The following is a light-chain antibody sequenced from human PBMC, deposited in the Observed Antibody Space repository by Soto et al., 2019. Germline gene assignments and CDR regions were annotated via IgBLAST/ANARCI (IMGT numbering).Light chain of an antibody. CDR1: QSVSTN. CDR2: GAS. V-gene: IGKV3-15*01. Sequence: EIVMTQSPATLSVSPGERATLSCWASQSVSTNLAWYQQKPGQAPRLLIYGASTRATGIPARFSGSGSGTEFTLTISNLQSEDFAVYYCQQSNKNPPYTFGQGTKLEIK. J-gene: IGKJ2*01. CDR3: QQSNKNPPYT.